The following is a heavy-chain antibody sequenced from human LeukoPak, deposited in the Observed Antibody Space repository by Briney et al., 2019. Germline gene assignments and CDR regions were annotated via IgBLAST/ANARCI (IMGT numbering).Heavy chain of an antibody. J-gene: IGHJ3*02. CDR1: GYSFTIYG. CDR3: AREMGYGGNAFDI. Sequence: GASVKVSCKSSGYSFTIYGISWVRQAPGQGPEWMGWISAYNGNTNYAQNLQGRVTMTTDTSTSTAYMELKSMRPDDTAVYYCAREMGYGGNAFDIWGQGTMVTVSS. CDR2: ISAYNGNT. D-gene: IGHD4-23*01. V-gene: IGHV1-18*01.